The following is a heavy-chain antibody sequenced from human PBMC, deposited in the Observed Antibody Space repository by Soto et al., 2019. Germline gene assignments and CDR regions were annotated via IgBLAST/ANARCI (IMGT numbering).Heavy chain of an antibody. CDR3: ASSWDYYGSGSPFDY. CDR2: IYHSGST. CDR1: GGSISSGGYS. D-gene: IGHD3-10*01. Sequence: QLQLQESGSGLVKPSQTLSLTCAVSGGSISSGGYSWSWIRQPPGKGLEWIGYIYHSGSTYYNPSLKSRVTISVDRSKNQFSLKLSSVTAADTAVYYCASSWDYYGSGSPFDYWGQGTLVTVSS. V-gene: IGHV4-30-2*01. J-gene: IGHJ4*02.